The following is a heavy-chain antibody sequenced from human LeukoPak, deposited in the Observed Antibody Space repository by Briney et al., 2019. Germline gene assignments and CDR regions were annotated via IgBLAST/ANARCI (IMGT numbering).Heavy chain of an antibody. D-gene: IGHD6-13*01. Sequence: SETLSLTCTVSGGSISSSYSYWGWIRQPPGKGLEWIGNIYYSGSTYYSPSLTSRVTVSVDTSENQFSLKLSSVTAADTAVYYCARGYSSTRRVYFQHWDQGTLVTVSS. CDR2: IYYSGST. CDR1: GGSISSSYSY. V-gene: IGHV4-39*07. J-gene: IGHJ1*01. CDR3: ARGYSSTRRVYFQH.